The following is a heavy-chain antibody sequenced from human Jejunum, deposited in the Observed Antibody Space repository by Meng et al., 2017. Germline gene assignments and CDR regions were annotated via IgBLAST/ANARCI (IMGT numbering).Heavy chain of an antibody. Sequence: QVQLQESGPGLVRPTETLSLICSVSGGSVSSAGSQWSWIRQPPGKGLEWIGYASTNYNPSLKSRVTISVDTSKNQFSLRLTSVTAADTAVYYCARDHMGSLDYWGQGILVTVSS. CDR2: AST. V-gene: IGHV4-61*08. D-gene: IGHD1-26*01. CDR1: GGSVSSAGSQ. CDR3: ARDHMGSLDY. J-gene: IGHJ4*02.